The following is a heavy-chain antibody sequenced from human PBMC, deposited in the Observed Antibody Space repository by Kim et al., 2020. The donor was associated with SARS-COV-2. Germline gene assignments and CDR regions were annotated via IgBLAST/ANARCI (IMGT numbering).Heavy chain of an antibody. J-gene: IGHJ5*02. CDR3: ARDKAVAGTWFDP. Sequence: YADSVKGRFTISRENAKNSLYLQMNSLRAEDTAVYYCARDKAVAGTWFDPWGQGTLVTVSS. V-gene: IGHV3-21*01. D-gene: IGHD6-19*01.